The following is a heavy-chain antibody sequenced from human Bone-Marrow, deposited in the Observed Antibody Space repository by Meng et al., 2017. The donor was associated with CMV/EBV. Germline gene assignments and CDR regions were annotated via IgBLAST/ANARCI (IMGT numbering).Heavy chain of an antibody. D-gene: IGHD3-9*01. Sequence: GESLKISCAASGFTFSSYAMSWVRQAPGKGLEWVAIISYDGSNKYYADSVKGRFTISRDNSKNTLYLQMNSLRAEDTAVYYCARAHRLRLRYFDWLPSYYYYYGMDVWGQGTTVTVSS. CDR3: ARAHRLRLRYFDWLPSYYYYYGMDV. CDR1: GFTFSSYA. V-gene: IGHV3-30-3*01. J-gene: IGHJ6*02. CDR2: ISYDGSNK.